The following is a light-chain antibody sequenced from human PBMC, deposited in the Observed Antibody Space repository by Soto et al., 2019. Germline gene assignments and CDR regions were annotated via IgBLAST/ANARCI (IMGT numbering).Light chain of an antibody. Sequence: QSVLTQPPPVSAAPGQKVTISCSGSSSNIGGNSVSWYQQLPGTAPKLLIFESRKRPSGVSIRFSGSRSGNTASLTVSGLQAEDEADYFCCSYAGYSYVFGTGTKVTVL. V-gene: IGLV2-23*01. CDR2: ESR. CDR3: CSYAGYSYV. CDR1: SSNIGGNS. J-gene: IGLJ1*01.